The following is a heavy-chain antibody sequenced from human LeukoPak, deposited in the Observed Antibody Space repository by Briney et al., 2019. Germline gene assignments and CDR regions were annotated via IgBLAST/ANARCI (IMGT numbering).Heavy chain of an antibody. D-gene: IGHD3-10*02. CDR3: AKEACSGTNCIYYFMDV. CDR1: GFTFSSYA. J-gene: IGHJ6*03. Sequence: GGSLRLSCAASGFTFSSYAMHWVRQAPGKGLEWVAVISYDGSNKYYADSVKGRFTISRDNAKNTLYLQMNSLRAEDTAVYYCAKEACSGTNCIYYFMDVWGKGTTVTVSS. V-gene: IGHV3-30*04. CDR2: ISYDGSNK.